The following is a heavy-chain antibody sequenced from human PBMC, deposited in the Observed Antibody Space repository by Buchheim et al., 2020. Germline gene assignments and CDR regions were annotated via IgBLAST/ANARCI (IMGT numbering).Heavy chain of an antibody. Sequence: QVQLQESGPGLVKPSETLSLTCTVSGGSISSYYWSWIRQPPGKGLEWIGYISYSVSTNYNPSLTSRVTISVDTSKNQFSLKLSSVTAADTAVYYCAREGMTDAFDIWGQGT. CDR2: ISYSVST. D-gene: IGHD6-13*01. CDR3: AREGMTDAFDI. CDR1: GGSISSYY. V-gene: IGHV4-59*01. J-gene: IGHJ3*02.